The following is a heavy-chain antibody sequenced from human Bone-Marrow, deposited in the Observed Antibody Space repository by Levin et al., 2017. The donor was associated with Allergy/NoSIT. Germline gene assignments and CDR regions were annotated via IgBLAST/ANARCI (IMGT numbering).Heavy chain of an antibody. CDR3: AKEAWPAVILDMVVVAFDY. CDR2: ISGSGGST. V-gene: IGHV3-23*01. J-gene: IGHJ4*02. CDR1: GFTFSSYA. D-gene: IGHD2-2*01. Sequence: SCAASGFTFSSYAMSWVRQAPGKGLEWVSAISGSGGSTYYADSVKGRFTISRDNSKNTLYLQMNSLRAEDTAVYYCAKEAWPAVILDMVVVAFDYWGQGTLVTVSS.